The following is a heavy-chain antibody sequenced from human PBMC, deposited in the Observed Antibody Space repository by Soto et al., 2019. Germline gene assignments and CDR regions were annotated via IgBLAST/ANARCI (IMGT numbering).Heavy chain of an antibody. Sequence: QLQLQESGPGLVKPSETLSLTCTVSGGSISSSSYYWGWIRQPPGKGLEWIGSIYYSGSTYYNPSLKSRVTISVDTSQNQFTLKLVSVPAADTSEYACESHNYDILNGRGPEYFQHWGQGTLVTVSS. CDR2: IYYSGST. V-gene: IGHV4-39*01. D-gene: IGHD3-9*01. CDR1: GGSISSSSYY. CDR3: ESHNYDILNGRGPEYFQH. J-gene: IGHJ1*01.